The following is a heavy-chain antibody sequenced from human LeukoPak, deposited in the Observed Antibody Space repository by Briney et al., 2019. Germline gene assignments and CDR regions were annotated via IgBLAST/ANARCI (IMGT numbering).Heavy chain of an antibody. V-gene: IGHV3-23*01. Sequence: GGSLRLSCAASGFTFRDYAMSWVRQAPGKGLEWVSAISGNGGSTYCADSVKGRFTISRDNSKNTLHLQLNSLRDEDTAMYYCAMRPADCSSSSCPTINRYYYGMDVWGQGTTVIVSS. J-gene: IGHJ6*02. CDR2: ISGNGGST. CDR3: AMRPADCSSSSCPTINRYYYGMDV. D-gene: IGHD2-15*01. CDR1: GFTFRDYA.